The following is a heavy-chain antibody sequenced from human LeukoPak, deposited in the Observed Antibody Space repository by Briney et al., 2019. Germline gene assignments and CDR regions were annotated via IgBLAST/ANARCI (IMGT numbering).Heavy chain of an antibody. Sequence: PSETLSLTCTVSGGSISSYYWSWIRQPPGKGLEWIGYIYYSGSTNYNPSLKSRVTISVDTSKNQFSLKLSSVTAADTAVYYCERVGPGGWFDPWGQGTLVTVSA. CDR3: ERVGPGGWFDP. D-gene: IGHD3-10*01. CDR2: IYYSGST. CDR1: GGSISSYY. J-gene: IGHJ5*02. V-gene: IGHV4-59*01.